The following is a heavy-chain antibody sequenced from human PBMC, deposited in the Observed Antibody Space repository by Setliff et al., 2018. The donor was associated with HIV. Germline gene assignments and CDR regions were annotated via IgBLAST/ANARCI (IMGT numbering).Heavy chain of an antibody. CDR3: AKGTYYYDSSGSDY. Sequence: ASVKVSCKASGYTFTDYYMHWVQQAPGKGLEWMGRVDPEDGETIYAEKFQGRVTITADTSTDTAYMELSSLRSEDTAVYYCAKGTYYYDSSGSDYWGQGTRVTVSS. CDR2: VDPEDGET. D-gene: IGHD3-22*01. V-gene: IGHV1-69-2*01. J-gene: IGHJ4*02. CDR1: GYTFTDYY.